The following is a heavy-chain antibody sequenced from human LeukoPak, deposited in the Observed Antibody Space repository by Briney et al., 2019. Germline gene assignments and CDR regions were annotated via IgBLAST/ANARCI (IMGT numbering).Heavy chain of an antibody. CDR2: ISNDGTNK. J-gene: IGHJ4*02. CDR1: GFTFSSHG. Sequence: GGSLRLSCAASGFTFSSHGMHWVRQAPGKGLEWVAVISNDGTNKNYVDSVKGRFTISRDNSKNTLYLQMNSLRTEETAVYYCAKGCSGSTTCYLIDYWGQGTLVTVSS. D-gene: IGHD2-2*01. CDR3: AKGCSGSTTCYLIDY. V-gene: IGHV3-30*18.